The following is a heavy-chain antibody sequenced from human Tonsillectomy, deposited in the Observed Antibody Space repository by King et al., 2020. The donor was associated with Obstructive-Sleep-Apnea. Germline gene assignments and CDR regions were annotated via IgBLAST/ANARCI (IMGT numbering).Heavy chain of an antibody. J-gene: IGHJ4*02. V-gene: IGHV4-39*07. Sequence: QLQESGPGLVKPSETLSLTCTVSGGSISSSSYYWGWIRQPPGKGLEWIGSIYYSGSTYYNPSLKSRVTISVDTSKNQFSLKLSPVTAADTAVYYCAREDFSSGWYDFMDYWGQGTLVTVSS. CDR1: GGSISSSSYY. CDR2: IYYSGST. D-gene: IGHD6-19*01. CDR3: AREDFSSGWYDFMDY.